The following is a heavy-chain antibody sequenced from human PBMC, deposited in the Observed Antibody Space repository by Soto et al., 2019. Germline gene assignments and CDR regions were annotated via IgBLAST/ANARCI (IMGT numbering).Heavy chain of an antibody. Sequence: QVQLVQSGAEVKKPGASVKVSCKASGYTFTSYGISWVRQAPGQGLEWMGWISAYNGNTNYAQKFKGRVTMTTDTSTSTAYMELRSLRSDDTAVYYCARVVVDYVWGSYRPYYFDYWGPGTLVTVSS. CDR1: GYTFTSYG. CDR3: ARVVVDYVWGSYRPYYFDY. J-gene: IGHJ4*02. CDR2: ISAYNGNT. D-gene: IGHD3-16*02. V-gene: IGHV1-18*01.